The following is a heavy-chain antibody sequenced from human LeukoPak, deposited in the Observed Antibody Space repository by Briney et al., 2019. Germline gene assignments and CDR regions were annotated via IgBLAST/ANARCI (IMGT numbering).Heavy chain of an antibody. CDR1: GGSISSSRYY. V-gene: IGHV4-61*05. J-gene: IGHJ4*02. Sequence: SETLSLTCTVSGGSISSSRYYWGWIRQPPGKGLEWIGYIYYSGSTNYNPSLKSRVTISVDTSKNQFSLKLSSVTAADTAVYYCAREILTGYHFFDSWGQGTLVTVSS. CDR2: IYYSGST. CDR3: AREILTGYHFFDS. D-gene: IGHD3-9*01.